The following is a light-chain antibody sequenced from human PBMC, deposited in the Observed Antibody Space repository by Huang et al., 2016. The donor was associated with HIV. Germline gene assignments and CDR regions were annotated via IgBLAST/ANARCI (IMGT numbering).Light chain of an antibody. CDR2: SAS. Sequence: EIVLTQSPGSLSLSPGEGATLACRASQSVNNNYLAWYQQNPGQAPRLIIFSASHRATGIPDRFGGSGSGTDFTLTIRSLEPEDFAMYYCQQYGSSPWTFGQGTKVEVK. CDR3: QQYGSSPWT. J-gene: IGKJ1*01. V-gene: IGKV3-20*01. CDR1: QSVNNNY.